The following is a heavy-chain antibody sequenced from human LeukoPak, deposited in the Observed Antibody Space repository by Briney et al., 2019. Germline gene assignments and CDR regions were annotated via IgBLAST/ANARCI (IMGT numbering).Heavy chain of an antibody. D-gene: IGHD3-22*01. CDR1: GGSISSGSYY. Sequence: SETLSLTCTVSGGSISSGSYYWSWIRQPAGKGLEWIGRIYTSGSTNYNPSLKSRVTISVDTSKNQFSLKLSSVTAADTAVYYCAREVNYYDSSGYYSYFDYWGQGTLVTVSS. CDR2: IYTSGST. CDR3: AREVNYYDSSGYYSYFDY. V-gene: IGHV4-61*02. J-gene: IGHJ4*02.